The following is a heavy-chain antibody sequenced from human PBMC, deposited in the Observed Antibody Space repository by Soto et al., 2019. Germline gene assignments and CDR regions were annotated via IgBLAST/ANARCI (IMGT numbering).Heavy chain of an antibody. V-gene: IGHV5-51*01. CDR2: IYPGDSDT. Sequence: VESLKISCKGSGYTFTDCWIGWVRQLPGKGLEWMGIIYPGDSDTRYSPSFQGQVTITADKSTSTAYLQWNTLKASDTAMYDCERLANIFDFDNWGHGIRVTVLS. J-gene: IGHJ4*01. D-gene: IGHD2-21*01. CDR3: ERLANIFDFDN. CDR1: GYTFTDCW.